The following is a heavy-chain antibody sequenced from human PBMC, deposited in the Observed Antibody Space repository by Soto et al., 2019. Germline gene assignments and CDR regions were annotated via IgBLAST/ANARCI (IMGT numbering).Heavy chain of an antibody. D-gene: IGHD6-6*01. J-gene: IGHJ6*02. CDR3: AKGSSSVYYYYYGMDV. CDR1: GFNFKAYG. CDR2: MSFDGSHK. Sequence: GSLRLSCAASGFNFKAYGMHWVRQAPGKGLEWVTVMSFDGSHKYYADSVKGRFTISRDNSENTLYLQMNSLRPEDTAVYYCAKGSSSVYYYYYGMDVWGQGTTVTVSS. V-gene: IGHV3-30*18.